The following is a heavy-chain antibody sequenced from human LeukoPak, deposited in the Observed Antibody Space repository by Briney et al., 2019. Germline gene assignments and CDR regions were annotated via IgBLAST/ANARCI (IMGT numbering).Heavy chain of an antibody. J-gene: IGHJ4*02. Sequence: PSETLSLTCTVSGGSISSYYWSWIRQPPGKGLEWIGYIYYSGSTNYNPSLKSRVTISVDTSKNQFSLKLTSVTAADTAVYYCARQGNRYCSSVSCFRYYFDYWGQGTLVTVSS. CDR3: ARQGNRYCSSVSCFRYYFDY. CDR1: GGSISSYY. CDR2: IYYSGST. V-gene: IGHV4-59*08. D-gene: IGHD2-2*01.